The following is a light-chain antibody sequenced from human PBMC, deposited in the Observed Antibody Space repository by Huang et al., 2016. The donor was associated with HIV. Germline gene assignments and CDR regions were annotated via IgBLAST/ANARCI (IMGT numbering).Light chain of an antibody. J-gene: IGKJ3*01. CDR1: QDISNY. V-gene: IGKV1-33*01. CDR2: DTS. Sequence: DIQMTQSPSSLSASVGDRVTITGQASQDISNYLNWYQQKPGKAPKLRIYDTSNLETGVPSRFSGSGSGADFTFTISSLQPEDIATYYCQQCDNLPFTFGPGTKVDIK. CDR3: QQCDNLPFT.